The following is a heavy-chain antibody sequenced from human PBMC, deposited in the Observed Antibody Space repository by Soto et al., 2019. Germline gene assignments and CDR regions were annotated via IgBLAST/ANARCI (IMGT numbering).Heavy chain of an antibody. Sequence: GSLRLSCAASGFTFSNAWINWVRQAPGKGLEWVGRIKSKTDGGTTDFAAPVKGRFAISRDDSKNMVYLQMNSLKTEDTAVYYCTTDSYIIRVIVRFNDWGHGTLGTASS. V-gene: IGHV3-15*07. CDR2: IKSKTDGGTT. CDR3: TTDSYIIRVIVRFND. J-gene: IGHJ4*01. CDR1: GFTFSNAW. D-gene: IGHD3-22*01.